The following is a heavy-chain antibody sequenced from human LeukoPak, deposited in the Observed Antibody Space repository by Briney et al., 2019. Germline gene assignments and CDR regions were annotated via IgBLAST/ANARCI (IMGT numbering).Heavy chain of an antibody. CDR1: GYTFTSYD. Sequence: ASVKVSCKASGYTFTSYDINWVRQATGQGLEWMGWMNPNSGNTGYAQKFQGRVTITRNTSISTAYMELSSLRSEDTAVYYCAKSRSGDYRTDFDYWGQGTLVTVSS. J-gene: IGHJ4*02. CDR2: MNPNSGNT. D-gene: IGHD4-17*01. CDR3: AKSRSGDYRTDFDY. V-gene: IGHV1-8*03.